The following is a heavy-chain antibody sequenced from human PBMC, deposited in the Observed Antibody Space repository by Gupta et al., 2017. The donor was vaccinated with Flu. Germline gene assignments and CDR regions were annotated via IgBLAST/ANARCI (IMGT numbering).Heavy chain of an antibody. Sequence: EVQLVESGGGLVTTGGSLRISCAASGVTFSSYNMNWVRQAPGKGLDCGSSISSSSSYIYYADSVRCRFTISRDNAKNSLYLQMNSLRAEDTAVYYCARDFTVTTAFDYWGQGTLVTVSS. CDR3: ARDFTVTTAFDY. J-gene: IGHJ4*02. V-gene: IGHV3-21*01. D-gene: IGHD4-11*01. CDR1: GVTFSSYN. CDR2: ISSSSSYI.